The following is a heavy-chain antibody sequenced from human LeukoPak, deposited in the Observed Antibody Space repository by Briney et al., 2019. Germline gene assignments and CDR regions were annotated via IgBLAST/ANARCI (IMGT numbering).Heavy chain of an antibody. CDR3: ARIEGSYDSSGPYYYYYMDV. V-gene: IGHV4-34*01. D-gene: IGHD3-22*01. CDR1: GGSFSGYY. J-gene: IGHJ6*03. CDR2: INHSGST. Sequence: SETLSLTCAVYGGSFSGYYWSWIRQPPGKGLEWIGEINHSGSTNYNPSLKSRVTISVDTSKTQCSLKLSSVTAADTAVYYCARIEGSYDSSGPYYYYYMDVWGKGTTVTISS.